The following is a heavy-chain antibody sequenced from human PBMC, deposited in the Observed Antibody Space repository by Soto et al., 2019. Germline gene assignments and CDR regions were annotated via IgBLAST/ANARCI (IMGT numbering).Heavy chain of an antibody. CDR3: EVVREALC. CDR2: INIDGSTT. D-gene: IGHD3-10*01. V-gene: IGHV3-74*01. J-gene: IGHJ4*02. Sequence: VQLVESGGGLVQPGGSLRLSCVVSGFSISSNWMHWVRQAPGKGPEWVSCINIDGSTTNYADSVRGRFTISRDNAKNTLFLQMNSLRVEDTAVYYCEVVREALCWGQGALVTVSS. CDR1: GFSISSNW.